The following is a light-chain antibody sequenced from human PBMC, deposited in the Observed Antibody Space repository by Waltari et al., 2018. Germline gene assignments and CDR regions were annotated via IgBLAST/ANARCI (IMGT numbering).Light chain of an antibody. Sequence: QSALTPPASVSGSPGQSITIPCTGTSSAVGSYNLAPRYHQHPGKAPKLMIYEGSKRPSGVSNRFSGSKSGNTASLTISGLQAEDEADYYCCSYAGSSTFVVFGGGTKLTVL. CDR3: CSYAGSSTFVV. CDR2: EGS. J-gene: IGLJ3*02. V-gene: IGLV2-23*03. CDR1: SSAVGSYNL.